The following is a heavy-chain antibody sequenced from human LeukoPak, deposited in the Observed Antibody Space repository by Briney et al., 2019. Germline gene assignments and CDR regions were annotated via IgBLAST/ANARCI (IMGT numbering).Heavy chain of an antibody. CDR3: ARVRAYYDYVWGSYRSPSKYNWFDP. J-gene: IGHJ5*02. CDR2: IIPIFGTA. Sequence: GASVKVSCKASGGTFSSYAISWARQAPGQGLEWMGGIIPIFGTANYAQKFQGRVTITADKSTSTAYMELSSLRSEGTAVYYCARVRAYYDYVWGSYRSPSKYNWFDPWGQGTLVTVSS. V-gene: IGHV1-69*06. D-gene: IGHD3-16*02. CDR1: GGTFSSYA.